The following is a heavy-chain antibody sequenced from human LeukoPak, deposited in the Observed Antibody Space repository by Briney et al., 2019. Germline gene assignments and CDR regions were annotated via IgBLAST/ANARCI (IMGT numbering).Heavy chain of an antibody. CDR3: ARDKYIAAAGCYDY. J-gene: IGHJ4*02. D-gene: IGHD6-13*01. CDR2: ISWNSGSI. V-gene: IGHV3-9*01. Sequence: GGSLRLSCAASGFTFDDYAMHWVRQAPGKGLEWVSGISWNSGSIGYADSVKGRFTISRDNAKNSLYLQMNSLRAEDTALYYCARDKYIAAAGCYDYWDQGTLVTVSS. CDR1: GFTFDDYA.